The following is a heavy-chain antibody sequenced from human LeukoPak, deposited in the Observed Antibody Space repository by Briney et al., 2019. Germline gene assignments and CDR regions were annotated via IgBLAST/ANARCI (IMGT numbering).Heavy chain of an antibody. Sequence: PGGSLRLSCAASGFTFSTYAMIWVRQAPGKGLEWVSVIGDRGYYTYYADSVKGRFTISRDNSKDTLYLQMNSLRPEDMAVYYCARDWYDYWGQGTLVTVSS. D-gene: IGHD6-13*01. V-gene: IGHV3-23*01. J-gene: IGHJ4*02. CDR2: IGDRGYYT. CDR1: GFTFSTYA. CDR3: ARDWYDY.